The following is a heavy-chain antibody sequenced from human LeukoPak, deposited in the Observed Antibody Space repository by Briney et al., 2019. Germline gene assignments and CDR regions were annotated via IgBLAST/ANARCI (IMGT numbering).Heavy chain of an antibody. CDR1: GFTFSGSA. Sequence: GGSLRLSCAASGFTFSGSAIHWVRQASGKGLEWVGRIRNKVNSYATAYAASVKGRFTISRDDSKNTAYLQMNSLKTEDTAMYYCITTPGGYGWGQGTLVTVSS. CDR2: IRNKVNSYAT. V-gene: IGHV3-73*01. D-gene: IGHD1-1*01. CDR3: ITTPGGYG. J-gene: IGHJ4*02.